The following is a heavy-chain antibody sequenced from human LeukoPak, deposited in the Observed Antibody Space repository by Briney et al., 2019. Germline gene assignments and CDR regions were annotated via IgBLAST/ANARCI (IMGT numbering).Heavy chain of an antibody. J-gene: IGHJ3*01. D-gene: IGHD6-25*01. CDR1: GYTFTTYG. CDR2: ISPYRGNM. CDR3: ARDWLEQRGDDVFDV. Sequence: ASVKVSCKASGYTFTTYGISWVRQAPGQGPEWMGWISPYRGNMLYAQKFQGRVTMTTDTSTSTAYMEVRSLRSDDTAAYYCARDWLEQRGDDVFDVWGQGTMVTVSS. V-gene: IGHV1-18*01.